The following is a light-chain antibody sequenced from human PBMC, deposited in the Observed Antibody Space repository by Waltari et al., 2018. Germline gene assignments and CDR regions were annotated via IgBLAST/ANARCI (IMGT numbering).Light chain of an antibody. J-gene: IGKJ2*01. CDR2: DVS. V-gene: IGKV3-15*01. CDR1: QSVGTD. Sequence: EIVMTQSPVTLSGSPGERVTLFCRASQSVGTDLAWYQQKPGQAPRLLIYDVSTRATAIPDRFIGGGSATEFTLTISSLQSEDFAVYYCQQHDGSRFTFGQGTKVEIK. CDR3: QQHDGSRFT.